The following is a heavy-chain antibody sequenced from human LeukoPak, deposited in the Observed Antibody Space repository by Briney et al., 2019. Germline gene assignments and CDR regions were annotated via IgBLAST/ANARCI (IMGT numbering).Heavy chain of an antibody. D-gene: IGHD3-22*01. CDR3: ARVVYYYDSSGYEDY. CDR1: GYTFTSYA. Sequence: ASVKGSCKASGYTFTSYAMNWVRQAPGQGLEWMGWINTNTGNPTYAQGFTGRFVFSLDTSVSTAYLQISSLKAEDTAVYYCARVVYYYDSSGYEDYWGQGTLVTVSS. J-gene: IGHJ4*02. V-gene: IGHV7-4-1*02. CDR2: INTNTGNP.